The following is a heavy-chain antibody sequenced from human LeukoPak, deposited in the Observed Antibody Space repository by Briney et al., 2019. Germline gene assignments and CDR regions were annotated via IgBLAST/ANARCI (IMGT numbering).Heavy chain of an antibody. CDR1: GGSISSGSYY. V-gene: IGHV4-61*02. J-gene: IGHJ4*02. CDR3: ARGDGRWLPFDY. D-gene: IGHD5-24*01. Sequence: SETLSLTCTVSGGSISSGSYYWSWIRQPAGKGLDWIGRIYTSGSTNYNPSLKSRVTISVDTSKNQFSLKLSSVTAADTAVYYCARGDGRWLPFDYWGQGTLVTVSS. CDR2: IYTSGST.